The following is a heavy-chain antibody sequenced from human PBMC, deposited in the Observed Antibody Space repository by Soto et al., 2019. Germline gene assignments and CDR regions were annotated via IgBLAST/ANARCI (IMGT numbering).Heavy chain of an antibody. V-gene: IGHV1-18*04. D-gene: IGHD2-15*01. CDR2: ISAYNGNT. J-gene: IGHJ6*02. Sequence: AASVKVSCKASGYTFTSYGISWVRQAPGQGXDWMGWISAYNGNTKYAQELQGRVTMTTDTSTSTAYMELRSLRSDDTAMYHCARFSGGSYNTYYFYYGMDVWGQGPTVTVSS. CDR1: GYTFTSYG. CDR3: ARFSGGSYNTYYFYYGMDV.